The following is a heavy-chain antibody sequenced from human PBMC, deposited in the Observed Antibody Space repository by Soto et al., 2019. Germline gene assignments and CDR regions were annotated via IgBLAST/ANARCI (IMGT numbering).Heavy chain of an antibody. CDR1: GFTFSSYG. Sequence: EGSLRLSCAASGFTFSSYGMHWVRQAPGKGLEWVAVIWYDGSNKYYADSVKGRFTISRDNSKNTLYLQMNSLRAEDTAVYYCASSNGYCSSTSCPVAFDPWGQGTLVTVSS. CDR3: ASSNGYCSSTSCPVAFDP. J-gene: IGHJ5*02. CDR2: IWYDGSNK. V-gene: IGHV3-33*01. D-gene: IGHD2-2*01.